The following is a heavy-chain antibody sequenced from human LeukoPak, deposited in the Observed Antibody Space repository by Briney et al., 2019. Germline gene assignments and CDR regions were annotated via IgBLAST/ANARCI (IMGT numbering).Heavy chain of an antibody. Sequence: PSETLSLTCTVSGGSISSYYWSWIRQPPGKGLEWIGYIFNGGSTNYNPSLKGRVTMSIDTSRDQFSLRLSSVTAADTAIYYCASRPAGSTWYGVFDYWSQGTLVTVSS. D-gene: IGHD6-13*01. V-gene: IGHV4-59*01. CDR3: ASRPAGSTWYGVFDY. CDR2: IFNGGST. J-gene: IGHJ4*02. CDR1: GGSISSYY.